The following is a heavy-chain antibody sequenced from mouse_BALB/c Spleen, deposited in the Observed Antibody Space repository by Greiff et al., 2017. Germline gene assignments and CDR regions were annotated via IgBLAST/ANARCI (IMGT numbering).Heavy chain of an antibody. V-gene: IGHV3-6*02. J-gene: IGHJ2*01. CDR3: ARGDYAPDY. CDR1: GYSITSGYY. D-gene: IGHD2-4*01. CDR2: ISYDGSN. Sequence: EVKLMESGPGLVKPSQSLSLTCSVTGYSITSGYYWNWIRQFPGNKLEWMGYISYDGSNNYNPSLKNRISITRDTSKNQFFLKLNSVTTEDTATYYCARGDYAPDYWGQGTTLTVSS.